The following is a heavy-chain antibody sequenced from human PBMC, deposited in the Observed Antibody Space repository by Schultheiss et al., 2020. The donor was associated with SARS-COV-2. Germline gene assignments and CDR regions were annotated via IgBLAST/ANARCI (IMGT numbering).Heavy chain of an antibody. Sequence: GGSLRLSCVASGFTFDDYAMHWVRQAPGKGLEWVSAISGSGGSTYYADSVKGRFTISRDNSKNTLYLQMKTLRAEDTAVYYCARLGGSSWYDGRVFDIWGQGTMVTVSS. CDR2: ISGSGGST. J-gene: IGHJ3*02. D-gene: IGHD6-13*01. V-gene: IGHV3-23*01. CDR1: GFTFDDYA. CDR3: ARLGGSSWYDGRVFDI.